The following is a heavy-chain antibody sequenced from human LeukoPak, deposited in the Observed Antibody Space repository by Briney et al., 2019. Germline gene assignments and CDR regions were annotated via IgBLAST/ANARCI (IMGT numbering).Heavy chain of an antibody. CDR2: ISWNSGSI. Sequence: PGRSLRLSCAASGFTFDDYAMHWVRQAPGKGLEWVSGISWNSGSIGYADSVKGRFTISRDNAKNSLYLQMNSLRAGDTAVYYCARDSKPIDYWGQGTLVTVSS. CDR3: ARDSKPIDY. CDR1: GFTFDDYA. V-gene: IGHV3-9*01. J-gene: IGHJ4*02.